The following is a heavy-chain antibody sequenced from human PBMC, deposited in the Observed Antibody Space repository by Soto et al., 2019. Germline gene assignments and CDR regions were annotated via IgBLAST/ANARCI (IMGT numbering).Heavy chain of an antibody. CDR1: GFTFSNYA. CDR3: AKEGASSWYFFDY. CDR2: ISGSGGGA. J-gene: IGHJ4*02. D-gene: IGHD6-13*01. Sequence: EVQLLESGENLVQPGGSLRLSCAASGFTFSNYAMNWVRQPPGKGLEWVSTISGSGGGAYYADSVKGRFTISRDNSKNTLYLQMNSLRGEDTAVYYCAKEGASSWYFFDYWGQGTLVTDSS. V-gene: IGHV3-23*01.